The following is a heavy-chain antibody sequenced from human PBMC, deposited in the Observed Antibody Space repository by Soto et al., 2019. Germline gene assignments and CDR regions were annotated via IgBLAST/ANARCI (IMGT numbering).Heavy chain of an antibody. V-gene: IGHV6-1*01. D-gene: IGHD6-19*01. CDR2: AYYRSKWYN. CDR1: GDSVSSNIAA. J-gene: IGHJ4*02. CDR3: ARESAGTYYFDY. Sequence: SQTLSLTCAISGDSVSSNIAAWNWIRQSPSRGLEWLGRAYYRSKWYNDYAVSVKSRITINPDTTKNQISLQVNSVAPEDTAVYYCARESAGTYYFDYWGQGYMVTVSS.